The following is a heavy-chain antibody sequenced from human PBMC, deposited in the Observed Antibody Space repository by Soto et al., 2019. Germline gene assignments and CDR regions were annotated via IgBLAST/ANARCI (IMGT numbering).Heavy chain of an antibody. CDR2: INTDNGNT. V-gene: IGHV1-3*04. J-gene: IGHJ4*02. CDR3: ARSRVRGGYYFDY. CDR1: GYAFTTYA. Sequence: ASVKVSCKASGYAFTTYAIHWVRQAPGQSLEWMGWINTDNGNTYYSQKMQARVTITRDTSASTAYMELSRLRSEDTAVYYCARSRVRGGYYFDYWGQGALVTVSS. D-gene: IGHD3-16*01.